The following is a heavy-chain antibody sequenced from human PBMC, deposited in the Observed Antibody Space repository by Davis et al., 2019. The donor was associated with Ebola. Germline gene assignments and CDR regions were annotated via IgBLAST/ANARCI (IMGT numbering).Heavy chain of an antibody. CDR2: ISGSGGST. CDR3: AKSVPGGYHWQYYYYYYMDV. V-gene: IGHV3-23*01. J-gene: IGHJ6*03. Sequence: PGGSLRLSCAASGFTFSSYAMSWVRQAPGKGLEWVSAISGSGGSTYYADSVKGRFTISRDNSKNTLYLQMNSLRAEDTAVYYCAKSVPGGYHWQYYYYYYMDVWGKGTTVTVSS. D-gene: IGHD1-20*01. CDR1: GFTFSSYA.